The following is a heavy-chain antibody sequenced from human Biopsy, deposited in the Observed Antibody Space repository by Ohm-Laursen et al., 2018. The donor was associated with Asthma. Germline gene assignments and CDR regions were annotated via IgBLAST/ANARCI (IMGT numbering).Heavy chain of an antibody. CDR2: IYYSGST. CDR1: GGSVSSGSYY. CDR3: ARVTRITIFGVGGIQDY. J-gene: IGHJ4*02. D-gene: IGHD3-3*01. V-gene: IGHV4-61*01. Sequence: SETLSLTCTVSGGSVSSGSYYWSWIRQPPGKGLEWIGYIYYSGSTNCNPSLKSRVTISVDTSKNQFSLKLSSVTAADTAVYYCARVTRITIFGVGGIQDYWGQGTLVTVSS.